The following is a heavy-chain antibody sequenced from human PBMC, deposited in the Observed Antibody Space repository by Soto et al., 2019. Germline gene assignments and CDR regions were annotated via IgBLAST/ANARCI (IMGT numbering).Heavy chain of an antibody. V-gene: IGHV5-51*01. Sequence: GESLKISCKGSGYSFTSYWIGWVRQMPGKGLEWMGIIYPGDSDTRYSPSFQGQVTISADKSISTAYLQWSSLKASDTAMYYCARLSTDIVVVPAAMIFDYWGQGTLVTVSS. D-gene: IGHD2-2*01. CDR2: IYPGDSDT. J-gene: IGHJ4*02. CDR3: ARLSTDIVVVPAAMIFDY. CDR1: GYSFTSYW.